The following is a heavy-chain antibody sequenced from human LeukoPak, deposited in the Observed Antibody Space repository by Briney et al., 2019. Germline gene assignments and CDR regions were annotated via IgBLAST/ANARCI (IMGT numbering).Heavy chain of an antibody. CDR1: GFTFSNYA. Sequence: PGGSLRLSCAASGFTFSNYAMSWVRQAPGKGLEWVSSMSGSGGSTYYADSVKGRFTISRDNAKNTLYLQMNSLRAEDTAVYYCARDQGITMDAFDIWGQGTMVTVSS. D-gene: IGHD3-10*01. CDR3: ARDQGITMDAFDI. CDR2: MSGSGGST. J-gene: IGHJ3*02. V-gene: IGHV3-23*01.